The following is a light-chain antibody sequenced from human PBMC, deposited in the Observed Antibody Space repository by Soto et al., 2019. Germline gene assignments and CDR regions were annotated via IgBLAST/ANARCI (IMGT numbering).Light chain of an antibody. CDR1: QSLHSSGFKY. Sequence: DIVMTQSPLSLPVTPGEPASISCRSSQSLHSSGFKYLDWYLQKPGQSPQLLIYLGSNRASGVPDRFSGSGSGTDVTLKISRVEADDVGVYYCMQALQTPLTCGQGTKLEIK. CDR2: LGS. V-gene: IGKV2-28*01. CDR3: MQALQTPLT. J-gene: IGKJ2*01.